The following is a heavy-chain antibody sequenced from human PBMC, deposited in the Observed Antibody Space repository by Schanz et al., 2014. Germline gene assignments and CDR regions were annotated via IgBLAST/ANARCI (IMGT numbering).Heavy chain of an antibody. D-gene: IGHD1-26*01. CDR2: INPNTGGT. CDR1: GYTFTAYF. J-gene: IGHJ4*02. Sequence: QVLLVQSGDEVKQPGASVKVSCKASGYTFTAYFIHWVRQAPGQGLEWMGRINPNTGGTNFAQKFQGRVTMTRDTSITTAYMDLSGLTSDDTAVYYCARDRDQWDGNYLDYWGQGTLVTVSS. CDR3: ARDRDQWDGNYLDY. V-gene: IGHV1-2*06.